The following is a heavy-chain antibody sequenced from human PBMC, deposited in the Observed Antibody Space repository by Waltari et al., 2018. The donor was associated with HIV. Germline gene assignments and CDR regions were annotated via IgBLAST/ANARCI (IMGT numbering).Heavy chain of an antibody. Sequence: EVQLVESGGGLVQPGGSLRLSCAGSGFAFSSSWMRWVRQAPGKGLEWVANIKQDGSEKYYVDSVNGRFTISRDNAENSLYLQMNSLRAEDTAVYYCARGGFYGSGSKVNWGQGTLVTVSS. CDR2: IKQDGSEK. D-gene: IGHD3-10*01. J-gene: IGHJ4*02. V-gene: IGHV3-7*04. CDR1: GFAFSSSW. CDR3: ARGGFYGSGSKVN.